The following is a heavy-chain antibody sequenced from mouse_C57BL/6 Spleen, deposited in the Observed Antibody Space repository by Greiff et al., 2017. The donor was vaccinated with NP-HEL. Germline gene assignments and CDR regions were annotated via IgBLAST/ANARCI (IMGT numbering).Heavy chain of an antibody. V-gene: IGHV1-50*01. CDR1: GYTFTSYW. CDR3: ARAGGYGTTVVATRAMDY. Sequence: QVHVKQPGAELVKPGASVKLSCKASGYTFTSYWMQWVKQRPGQGLEWIGEIDPSDSYTNYNQKFKGKATLTVDTSSSTAYMQLSSLTSEDSAVYYCARAGGYGTTVVATRAMDYWGQGTSVTVSS. CDR2: IDPSDSYT. J-gene: IGHJ4*01. D-gene: IGHD1-1*01.